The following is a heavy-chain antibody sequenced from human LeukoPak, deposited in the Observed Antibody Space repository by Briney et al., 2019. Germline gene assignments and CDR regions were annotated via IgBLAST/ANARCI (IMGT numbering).Heavy chain of an antibody. J-gene: IGHJ3*02. CDR3: ARETGSDAFDI. D-gene: IGHD7-27*01. CDR2: ISSSSSYI. Sequence: GGSLRLSCAASGFTFSSYSMNWVRQAPGKGLEWVSSISSSSSYIYYADSVKGQFTISRDNAKNSLYLQMNSLRAEDTAVYYCARETGSDAFDIWGQGTMVTVSS. V-gene: IGHV3-21*01. CDR1: GFTFSSYS.